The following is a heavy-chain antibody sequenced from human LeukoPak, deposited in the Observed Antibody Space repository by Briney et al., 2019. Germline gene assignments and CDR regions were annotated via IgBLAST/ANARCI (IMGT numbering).Heavy chain of an antibody. J-gene: IGHJ4*02. CDR3: ARRGLRITMIVAPKPHFFFGY. CDR2: ISGSGGST. CDR1: GLTFSSHW. Sequence: QTGGSLRLSCAASGLTFSSHWMHWVRQAPGKGLEWVSAISGSGGSTYYADSVKGRFTISRDNSKNTLYLQMNSLRAEDTAVYYCARRGLRITMIVAPKPHFFFGYWGQGTLVTVSS. D-gene: IGHD3-22*01. V-gene: IGHV3-23*01.